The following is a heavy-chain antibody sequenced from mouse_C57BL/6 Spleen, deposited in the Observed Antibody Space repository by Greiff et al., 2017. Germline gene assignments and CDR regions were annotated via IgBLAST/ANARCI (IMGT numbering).Heavy chain of an antibody. CDR2: ISSGGSYT. CDR1: GFTFSSYG. Sequence: EVNVVESGGDLVKPGGSLKLSCAASGFTFSSYGMSWVRQTPDKRLEWVATISSGGSYTYYPDSVKGRFTISRDNAKNTLYLQMSSLKSEDTAMYYCARRLANWYFDVWGTGTTVTVSS. V-gene: IGHV5-6*02. J-gene: IGHJ1*03. CDR3: ARRLANWYFDV.